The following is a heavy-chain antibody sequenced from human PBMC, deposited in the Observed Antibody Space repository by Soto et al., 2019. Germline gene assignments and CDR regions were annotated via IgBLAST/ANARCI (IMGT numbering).Heavy chain of an antibody. CDR1: GFTFSSYA. J-gene: IGHJ4*02. D-gene: IGHD3-10*01. Sequence: PGGSLRLSCAASGFTFSSYAMSWVRQAPGKGLEWVSAISGSGGSTYYADSVKGRFTISRDNSKNTLYLQMNSLRAEDTAVYYCAKVLSGSYYNVVVEDYWGQGTLVTVSS. CDR2: ISGSGGST. V-gene: IGHV3-23*01. CDR3: AKVLSGSYYNVVVEDY.